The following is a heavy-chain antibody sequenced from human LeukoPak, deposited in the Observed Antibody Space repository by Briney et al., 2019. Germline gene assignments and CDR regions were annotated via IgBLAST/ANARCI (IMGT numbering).Heavy chain of an antibody. Sequence: GGSLRLSCEASGFTFSSYSMNWVRQVAGKGLEWVSYISSSSRTKYYADSVKGRFTISRDNSKNTLYLQMNSLRAEDTAVYYCAREWLRRTFDYWGQGTLVTVSS. CDR1: GFTFSSYS. CDR3: AREWLRRTFDY. CDR2: ISSSSRTK. V-gene: IGHV3-48*01. D-gene: IGHD5-12*01. J-gene: IGHJ4*02.